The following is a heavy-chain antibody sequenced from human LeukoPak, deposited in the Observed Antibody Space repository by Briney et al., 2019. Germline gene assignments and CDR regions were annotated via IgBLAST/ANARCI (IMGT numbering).Heavy chain of an antibody. Sequence: GGSLRLSCVASGFSFTEYAMSWVRQAPARGLEWVSSIRGGGETFYADSVKGRFTISRDNSKNTLYLQMNSLRPEDTAVYYCAKGVVAATNAAYYGMDVWGQGTTVTVSS. J-gene: IGHJ6*02. CDR1: GFSFTEYA. CDR3: AKGVVAATNAAYYGMDV. V-gene: IGHV3-23*01. D-gene: IGHD2-15*01. CDR2: IRGGGET.